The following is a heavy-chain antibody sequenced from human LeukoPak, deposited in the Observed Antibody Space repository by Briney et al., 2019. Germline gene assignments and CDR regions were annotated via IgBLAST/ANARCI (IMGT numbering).Heavy chain of an antibody. CDR1: GYTFTGYY. Sequence: GASVTVSFKASGYTFTGYYMHWVRQAPGQGLEWMGWINPNSGGTNYAQKFQGRVTMTRDTSISTAYMELSRLRSDDTAVYYCARDLGRYCSSTSCWGYYFDYWGQGTLVTVSS. CDR3: ARDLGRYCSSTSCWGYYFDY. J-gene: IGHJ4*02. CDR2: INPNSGGT. V-gene: IGHV1-2*02. D-gene: IGHD2-2*01.